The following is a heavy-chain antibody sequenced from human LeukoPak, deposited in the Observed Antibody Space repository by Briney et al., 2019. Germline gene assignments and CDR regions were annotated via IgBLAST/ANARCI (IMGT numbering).Heavy chain of an antibody. Sequence: PGGSLRLSCAASGFTFSSYGMHWVRQAPGKGLEWVAVIWYDGSNKYYADSVKGRFTISRDNSKSTLYLQMNSLRAEDTAVYYCARIYEPKGDYYDSSGYLDYWGQGTLVTVSS. J-gene: IGHJ4*02. CDR1: GFTFSSYG. CDR3: ARIYEPKGDYYDSSGYLDY. V-gene: IGHV3-33*01. CDR2: IWYDGSNK. D-gene: IGHD3-22*01.